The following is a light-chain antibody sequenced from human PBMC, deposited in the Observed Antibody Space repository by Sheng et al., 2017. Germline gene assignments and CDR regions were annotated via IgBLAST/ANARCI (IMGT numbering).Light chain of an antibody. V-gene: IGKV3D-15*01. CDR2: GAS. CDR3: QQYNNWRT. CDR1: QSLSVNY. Sequence: EIVLTQSPGTLSLSPGERATLSCRASQSLSVNYLAWYQQKPGQAPRLLFYGASTRASGIPARFSGSGSGAEFTLTISNLQSEDSAVYYCQQYNNWRTFGQGTKVEVK. J-gene: IGKJ1*01.